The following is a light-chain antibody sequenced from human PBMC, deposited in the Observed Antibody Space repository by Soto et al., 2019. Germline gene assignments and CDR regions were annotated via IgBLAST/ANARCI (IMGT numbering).Light chain of an antibody. V-gene: IGLV2-14*03. CDR1: SSDVGGYNY. CDR2: DVT. J-gene: IGLJ3*02. Sequence: QSALTQPASVSGSPGQSITISCTGTSSDVGGYNYVSWYQQHPDKAPKPMIYDVTNRPSGVSNRFSGSKSGNTASLTISGLQAEDEADYYCSSFTSSNTVVFGGGTKLTVL. CDR3: SSFTSSNTVV.